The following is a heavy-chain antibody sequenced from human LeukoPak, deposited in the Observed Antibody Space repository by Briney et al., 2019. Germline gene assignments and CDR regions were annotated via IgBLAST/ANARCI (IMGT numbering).Heavy chain of an antibody. Sequence: GGSLRLSCAASGFTFSSYWMNWVRQAPGKGLVWVSRIASDGSSTTYADSVKGRFSISRDNAKNTLCLQMNSLRVEDTAVYYCARGRPHGNDYWGQGTLVTVSS. V-gene: IGHV3-74*01. CDR2: IASDGSST. CDR1: GFTFSSYW. D-gene: IGHD4-23*01. CDR3: ARGRPHGNDY. J-gene: IGHJ4*02.